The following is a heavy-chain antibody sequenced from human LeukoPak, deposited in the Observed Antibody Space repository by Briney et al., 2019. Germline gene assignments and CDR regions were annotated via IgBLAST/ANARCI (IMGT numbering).Heavy chain of an antibody. J-gene: IGHJ3*02. CDR3: AADPPPRDAFDI. V-gene: IGHV1-2*02. CDR2: INPNSGGT. CDR1: GYTFTGYY. Sequence: ASVKVSCKASGYTFTGYYMHWVRQAPGQGLEWMGWINPNSGGTNYAQKFQERVTITRDMSTSTAYMELSSLRSEDTAVYYCAADPPPRDAFDIWGQGTMVTVSS.